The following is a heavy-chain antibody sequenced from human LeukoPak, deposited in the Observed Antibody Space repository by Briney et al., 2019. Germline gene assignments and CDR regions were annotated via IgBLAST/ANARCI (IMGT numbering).Heavy chain of an antibody. Sequence: PGGCLRLSCEASGFSLSSSGMSWGRPAPRERGWWVAYIRSGSSVIYYAASVKGRFTISRDNSKNSLYLQMNSLRAEDTAVYYCARDNYDILTGSNWYFDLWGRGTLVTVSS. CDR3: ARDNYDILTGSNWYFDL. D-gene: IGHD3-9*01. CDR2: IRSGSSVI. CDR1: GFSLSSSG. J-gene: IGHJ2*01. V-gene: IGHV3-48*04.